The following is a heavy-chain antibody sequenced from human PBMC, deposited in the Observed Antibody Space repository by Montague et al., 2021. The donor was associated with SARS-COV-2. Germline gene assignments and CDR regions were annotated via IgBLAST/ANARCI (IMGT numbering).Heavy chain of an antibody. D-gene: IGHD6-19*01. CDR3: ARVRMGDGLVWTSYYYYGMDV. CDR2: INWNGGST. Sequence: SLRLSCAASGFTFDAHGMSWVRQAPGKGLEWVSGINWNGGSTGYADSVKGRFTISRDNAKNSPYLQMNSLRAEDTASYYCARVRMGDGLVWTSYYYYGMDVWGQGTTVTVSS. CDR1: GFTFDAHG. J-gene: IGHJ6*02. V-gene: IGHV3-20*04.